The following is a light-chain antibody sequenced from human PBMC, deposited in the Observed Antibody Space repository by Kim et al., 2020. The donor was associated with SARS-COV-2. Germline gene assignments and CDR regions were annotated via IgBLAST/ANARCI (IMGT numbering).Light chain of an antibody. CDR1: QSVSSY. Sequence: EIVLTQSPATLSLSPGERATLSWRASQSVSSYLAWYQQKPGQAPRLLIYDASNRATGIPARFSGSGSGTDFTLTISSLEPEDFAVYYCQSERHFGPGTKVDIK. J-gene: IGKJ3*01. V-gene: IGKV3-11*01. CDR2: DAS. CDR3: QSERH.